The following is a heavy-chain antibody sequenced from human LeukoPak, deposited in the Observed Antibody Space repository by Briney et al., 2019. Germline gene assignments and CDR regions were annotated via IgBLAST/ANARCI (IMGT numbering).Heavy chain of an antibody. CDR1: GGTVSSYV. CDR3: ARDRSGSSGYYYGHFDY. CDR2: ISAYNGNT. J-gene: IGHJ4*02. D-gene: IGHD3-22*01. Sequence: ASVKVSCKASGGTVSSYVFSWVRQAPGQGLEWMGWISAYNGNTNYAQKLQGRVTMTTDTSTSTAYMELSSLRSEDTAVYYCARDRSGSSGYYYGHFDYWGQGTLVTVSS. V-gene: IGHV1-18*01.